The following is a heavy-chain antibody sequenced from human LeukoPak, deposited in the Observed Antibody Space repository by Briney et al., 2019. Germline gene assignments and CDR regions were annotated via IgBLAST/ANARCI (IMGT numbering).Heavy chain of an antibody. D-gene: IGHD3-22*01. CDR2: IIPIFGTA. CDR3: ARNLHYYDSSGYLDY. Sequence: ASVKVSCKASGGTFSSYAISWVRQAPGQGLEWMGRIIPIFGTANYAQKFQGRVTITTDESTSTAYMELSSLRSDDTAVYYCARNLHYYDSSGYLDYWGQGTLVTVSS. CDR1: GGTFSSYA. J-gene: IGHJ4*02. V-gene: IGHV1-69*05.